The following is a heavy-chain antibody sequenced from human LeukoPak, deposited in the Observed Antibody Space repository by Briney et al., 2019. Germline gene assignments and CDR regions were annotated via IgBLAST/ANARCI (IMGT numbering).Heavy chain of an antibody. D-gene: IGHD3-10*02. V-gene: IGHV4-59*01. Sequence: PSETLSLTCTVSGGSISSYYWSWIRQPPGRGLEWIGYIYYSGSTNYNPSLKSRVTISVDTSKNQFSLKLSSVTAADTAVYYCAAVFGESTWFDPWGQGTLVTVSS. CDR3: AAVFGESTWFDP. CDR2: IYYSGST. CDR1: GGSISSYY. J-gene: IGHJ5*02.